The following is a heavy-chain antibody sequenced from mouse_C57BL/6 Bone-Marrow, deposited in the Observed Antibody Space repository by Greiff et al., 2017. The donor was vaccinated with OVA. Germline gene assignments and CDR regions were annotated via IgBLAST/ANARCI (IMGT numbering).Heavy chain of an antibody. CDR1: GYTFTSYW. V-gene: IGHV1-64*01. J-gene: IGHJ4*01. Sequence: VQLQQPGAELVKPGASVKLSCKASGYTFTSYWMHWVKQRPGQGLEWIGMIHPNSGSTNYNEKFKSKATLTVDKSSSTAYMQLSSLTSEDSAVYYCARINGSSWMDYWGQGTSVTVSS. D-gene: IGHD1-1*01. CDR3: ARINGSSWMDY. CDR2: IHPNSGST.